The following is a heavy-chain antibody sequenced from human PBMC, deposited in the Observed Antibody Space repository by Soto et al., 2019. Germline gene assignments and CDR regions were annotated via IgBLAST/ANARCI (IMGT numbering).Heavy chain of an antibody. Sequence: GGSLRLSCAASGFTFSNYGMHWVRQAPVKGLDWVASIWHDGNNKYYADSVRGRFIISRDNSKNRLYLQMNSLRAEDTAVYYCASDLVGASDSYGLDVWGQGTPVTVSS. CDR1: GFTFSNYG. D-gene: IGHD1-26*01. CDR3: ASDLVGASDSYGLDV. CDR2: IWHDGNNK. J-gene: IGHJ6*02. V-gene: IGHV3-33*01.